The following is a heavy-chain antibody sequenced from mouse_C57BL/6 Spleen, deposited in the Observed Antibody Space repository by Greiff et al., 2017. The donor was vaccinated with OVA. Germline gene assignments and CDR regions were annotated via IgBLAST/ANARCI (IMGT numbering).Heavy chain of an antibody. CDR3: ARFTTVVPWYFDV. D-gene: IGHD1-1*01. Sequence: VKLQESDAELVKPGASVKISCKVSGYTFTDHTIHWMKQRPEQGLEWIGYIYPRDGSTKYNEKFKGKATLTADKSSSTAYMQLNSLTSEDSAVYFCARFTTVVPWYFDVWGTGTTVTVSS. CDR2: IYPRDGST. J-gene: IGHJ1*03. CDR1: GYTFTDHT. V-gene: IGHV1-78*01.